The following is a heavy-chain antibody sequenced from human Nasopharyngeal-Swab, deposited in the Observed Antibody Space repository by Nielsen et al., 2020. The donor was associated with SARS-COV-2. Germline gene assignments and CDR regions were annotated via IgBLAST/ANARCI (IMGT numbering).Heavy chain of an antibody. CDR3: ARDTGCGGDCPKEVNSYGMDV. J-gene: IGHJ6*02. CDR2: IYYSGST. D-gene: IGHD2-21*01. Sequence: WIRQPPGKGLEWIGSIYYSGSTYYNPPPKSRVTISVDTSKNQFSLKLSSVTAADTAVYYCARDTGCGGDCPKEVNSYGMDVWGQGTTVTVSS. V-gene: IGHV4-39*07.